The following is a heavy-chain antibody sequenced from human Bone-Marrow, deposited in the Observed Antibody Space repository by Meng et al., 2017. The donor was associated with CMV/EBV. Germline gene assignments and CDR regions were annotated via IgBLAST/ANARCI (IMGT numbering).Heavy chain of an antibody. J-gene: IGHJ4*02. Sequence: GSLRLSCTVSGGSISSYYWSWIRQPPGKGLEWIGYIYYSGSTNYNPSLKSRVTISVDTSKNQFSLKLSSVTAADTAVYYCARDYGIYWGQGTLVTVS. CDR2: IYYSGST. V-gene: IGHV4-59*01. CDR1: GGSISSYY. D-gene: IGHD1-26*01. CDR3: ARDYGIY.